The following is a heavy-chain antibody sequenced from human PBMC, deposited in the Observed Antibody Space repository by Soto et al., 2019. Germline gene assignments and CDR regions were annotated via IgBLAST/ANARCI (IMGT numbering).Heavy chain of an antibody. CDR3: ARDNSYFDY. V-gene: IGHV1-18*01. J-gene: IGHJ4*02. CDR1: GYTFRNFG. Sequence: QIQLLQSGAEVKKPGASVKVTCKASGYTFRNFGISWVRQAPGQGLEWMGWISAYNANAHYAQKFQGRLTMTADTSTSTASMDLRSVGSDDTAVYYCARDNSYFDYWGQEPLVTVSS. CDR2: ISAYNANA.